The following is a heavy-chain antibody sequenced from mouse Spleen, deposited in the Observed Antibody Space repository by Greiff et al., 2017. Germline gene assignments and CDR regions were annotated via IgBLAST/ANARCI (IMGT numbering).Heavy chain of an antibody. CDR2: ISSGGGNT. CDR3: ARQGAYYGNYDWYFDV. D-gene: IGHD2-10*01. V-gene: IGHV5-9-3*01. Sequence: EVQVVESGGGLVKRGGSLKLSCAASGFTFSSYAMSWVRQTPEKRLEWVATISSGGGNTYYPDSVKGRFTISRDNAKNTLYLQMSSLKSEDTAMYYCARQGAYYGNYDWYFDVWGAGATVTVSS. CDR1: GFTFSSYA. J-gene: IGHJ1*01.